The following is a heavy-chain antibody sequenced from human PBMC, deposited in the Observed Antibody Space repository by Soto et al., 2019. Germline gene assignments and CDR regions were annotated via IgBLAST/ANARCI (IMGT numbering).Heavy chain of an antibody. CDR3: ARSRCINRVCYSHSHDLDV. CDR1: GCTFRSYA. Sequence: QVQLVQSGPEVKKPGSSVKVSCEASGCTFRSYAISWVRQAPGQGLAWVGGIITTVNTATYALNFHGRVTITTDETTRTAYMERSSLRSDDTAIYYCARSRCINRVCYSHSHDLDVWGAGNTVSVSS. CDR2: IITTVNTA. V-gene: IGHV1-69*01. D-gene: IGHD2-8*01. J-gene: IGHJ6*04.